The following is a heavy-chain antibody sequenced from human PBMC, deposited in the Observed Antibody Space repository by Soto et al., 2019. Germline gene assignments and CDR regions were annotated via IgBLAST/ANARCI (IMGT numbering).Heavy chain of an antibody. CDR1: GFTFSSYS. J-gene: IGHJ6*02. Sequence: EVQLVESGGGLVQPGGSLRLSCAASGFTFSSYSMNWVRQAPGKGLEWVSYISSSSSTIYCADSVKGRFTISRDNAKNSLYLQMNSLRDEDTAVYYCARGGGRSGSYYDYYYGMDVWGQGTTVTVSS. CDR2: ISSSSSTI. CDR3: ARGGGRSGSYYDYYYGMDV. V-gene: IGHV3-48*02. D-gene: IGHD1-26*01.